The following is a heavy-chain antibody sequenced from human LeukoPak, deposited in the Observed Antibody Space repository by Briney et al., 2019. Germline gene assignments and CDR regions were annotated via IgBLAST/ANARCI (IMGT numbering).Heavy chain of an antibody. J-gene: IGHJ6*02. D-gene: IGHD3-22*01. CDR3: ARVRGYYDSSGYPHPNYGMDV. CDR2: MNPNSGNT. CDR1: GYTFTSYD. V-gene: IGHV1-8*01. Sequence: ASVTDSCKSSGYTFTSYDINWVRQAPGQGLEWMGWMNPNSGNTGYAQKFQGRVTMTRNTSISTAYMELSSLGSGDTAVYCCARVRGYYDSSGYPHPNYGMDVWGQGTTVTVSS.